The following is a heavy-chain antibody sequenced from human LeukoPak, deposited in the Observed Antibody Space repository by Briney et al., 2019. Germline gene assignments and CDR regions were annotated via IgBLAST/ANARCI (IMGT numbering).Heavy chain of an antibody. CDR2: INPHSGGT. CDR3: VRECNELLSKNFDY. D-gene: IGHD2-21*02. V-gene: IGHV1-2*02. J-gene: IGHJ4*02. Sequence: ASVKVSCKASGFTFTRYYIHWVRQAPGQGLEWMGYINPHSGGTNSPQKFQGRVTMTTDTSISAAYMELSSLISDDTAMYYCVRECNELLSKNFDYWGQGTLVTVSS. CDR1: GFTFTRYY.